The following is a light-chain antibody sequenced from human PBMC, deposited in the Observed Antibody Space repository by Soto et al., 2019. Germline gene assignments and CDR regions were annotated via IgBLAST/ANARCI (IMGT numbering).Light chain of an antibody. CDR1: QSVRNSL. J-gene: IGKJ1*01. V-gene: IGKV3-20*01. Sequence: EIVLTQSRGTVSLTQGERATLSCRASQSVRNSLLAWYQQKPGQPPRLLIYDASTRATATPERFSGSGSGTDFTLTISRLEPEDFAVYYCQQYGSSLWTFGQGTMVDI. CDR2: DAS. CDR3: QQYGSSLWT.